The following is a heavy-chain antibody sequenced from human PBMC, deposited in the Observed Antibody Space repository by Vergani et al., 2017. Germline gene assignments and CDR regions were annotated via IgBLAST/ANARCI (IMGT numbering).Heavy chain of an antibody. J-gene: IGHJ6*02. CDR2: INHSGST. V-gene: IGHV4-34*01. Sequence: QVQLQQWGAGLLKPSETLSLTCAVYGGSFSGYYWSWIRQPPGKGLEWIGEINHSGSTNYNPSLKSRVTISVDTSKNQFYLKLSSVTAADTAVYYCARGLASGMDVWGQGTTVTVSS. CDR1: GGSFSGYY. CDR3: ARGLASGMDV.